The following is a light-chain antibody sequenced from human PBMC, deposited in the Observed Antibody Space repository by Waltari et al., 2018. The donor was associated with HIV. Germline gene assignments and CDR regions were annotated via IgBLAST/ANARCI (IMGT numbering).Light chain of an antibody. CDR1: QTINTY. V-gene: IGKV1-39*01. CDR2: DAS. Sequence: SSLSASEGDRVTVTCRASQTINTYLNWYQQKPGKAPKLLIYDASSLQSGVPSRFSGSGSGTDFTLTVSSLQAEDFATYYCQQSYSSPWTFGQGTKVEIK. J-gene: IGKJ1*01. CDR3: QQSYSSPWT.